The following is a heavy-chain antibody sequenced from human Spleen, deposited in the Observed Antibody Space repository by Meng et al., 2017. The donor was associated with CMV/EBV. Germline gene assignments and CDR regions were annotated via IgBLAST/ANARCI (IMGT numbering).Heavy chain of an antibody. Sequence: FSGFSLSSSGAGVGGIRQPPGKALEWLARIYWNDDKRYSPSLKRRLTITKDTTKHPVVLTMPNMDPVDTATYYCAHSFGDHELHLGPWGQGTLVTVSS. V-gene: IGHV2-5*01. CDR1: GFSLSSSGAG. D-gene: IGHD5-24*01. CDR3: AHSFGDHELHLGP. CDR2: IYWNDDK. J-gene: IGHJ5*02.